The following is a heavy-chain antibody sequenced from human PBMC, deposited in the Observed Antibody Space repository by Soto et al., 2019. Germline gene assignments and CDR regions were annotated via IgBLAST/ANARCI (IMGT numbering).Heavy chain of an antibody. Sequence: EVQLLESGGGLVQPGGALRLSCAASGFTFSSYAMSWVRQAPGKGLEWVSAISGSGGSTYHADSVKGRFTISRDNSKNALYLQMNSLRAEDTAVYYCAKEGARGCTKGVCYLYYFDYWGQGTLVTVSS. J-gene: IGHJ4*02. V-gene: IGHV3-23*01. CDR1: GFTFSSYA. D-gene: IGHD2-8*01. CDR2: ISGSGGST. CDR3: AKEGARGCTKGVCYLYYFDY.